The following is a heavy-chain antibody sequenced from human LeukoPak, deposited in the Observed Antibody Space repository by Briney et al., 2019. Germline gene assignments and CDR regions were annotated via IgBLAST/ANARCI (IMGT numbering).Heavy chain of an antibody. J-gene: IGHJ5*02. V-gene: IGHV4-38-2*01. D-gene: IGHD3-3*01. Sequence: SETLSLTCAVSGYSISSGYYWGWIRQPPGKGLEWIGSIYHSGSTYYNPSLKSRVTISVDTSKTQFSLKLGSVTAADTAVYYCARLRFLEWLLSSREHNWFDPWGQGTLVTVSS. CDR3: ARLRFLEWLLSSREHNWFDP. CDR1: GYSISSGYY. CDR2: IYHSGST.